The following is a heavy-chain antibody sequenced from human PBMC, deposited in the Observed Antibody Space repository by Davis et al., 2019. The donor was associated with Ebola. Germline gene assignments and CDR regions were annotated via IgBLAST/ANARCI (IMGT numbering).Heavy chain of an antibody. Sequence: KVSCKASGYTFTRYWIVWVRQMPGKGLGWMGIIYPGDSDTRYSPSFLGQVIFSADKSISTAYLQWSSLKASDTATYYCARAPYYYDVSGFYVDYWGQGTLVTVSA. D-gene: IGHD3-22*01. V-gene: IGHV5-51*01. CDR3: ARAPYYYDVSGFYVDY. CDR1: GYTFTRYW. J-gene: IGHJ4*02. CDR2: IYPGDSDT.